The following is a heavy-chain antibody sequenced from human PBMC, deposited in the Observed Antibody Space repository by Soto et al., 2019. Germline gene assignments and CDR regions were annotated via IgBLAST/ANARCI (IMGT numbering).Heavy chain of an antibody. J-gene: IGHJ4*02. CDR3: AKDPHRGGYSGYDRERYLDY. D-gene: IGHD5-12*01. Sequence: GALRLSCAASGFTFSSYAMSWVRQAPGKGLEWVSAISGSGGSTYYADSVKGRFTVSRDNSKNTLYLQMNSLRAEDTAVYYCAKDPHRGGYSGYDRERYLDYWGQGTLVTVSS. V-gene: IGHV3-23*01. CDR2: ISGSGGST. CDR1: GFTFSSYA.